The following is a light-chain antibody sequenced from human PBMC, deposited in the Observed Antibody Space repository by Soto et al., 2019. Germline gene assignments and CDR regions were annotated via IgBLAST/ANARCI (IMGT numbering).Light chain of an antibody. CDR1: QSISSW. J-gene: IGKJ1*01. Sequence: EIQMTQSPSALSASVGDRATITGRASQSISSWLAWYQQKPGKAPKLLIYDASTLQSGVPSRYSGSGSGTEFTLTISNLQPDDFATYYCQQYESYSPWTFGQGTKVDI. V-gene: IGKV1-5*01. CDR3: QQYESYSPWT. CDR2: DAS.